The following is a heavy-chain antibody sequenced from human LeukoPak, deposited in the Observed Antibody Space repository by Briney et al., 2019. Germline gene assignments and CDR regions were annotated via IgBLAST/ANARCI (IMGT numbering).Heavy chain of an antibody. CDR2: IYYSGST. CDR3: ARGETIFGVVGQVGYYYYMAV. J-gene: IGHJ6*03. D-gene: IGHD3-3*01. CDR1: GGSISSYY. Sequence: SETLSLTCTVSGGSISSYYWSWIRQPPGKGLEWIGYIYYSGSTNYNSSLKSRVTISVDTSKNQFSLKLTSVTAADTAVYYCARGETIFGVVGQVGYYYYMAVWGKGTTVTVSS. V-gene: IGHV4-59*01.